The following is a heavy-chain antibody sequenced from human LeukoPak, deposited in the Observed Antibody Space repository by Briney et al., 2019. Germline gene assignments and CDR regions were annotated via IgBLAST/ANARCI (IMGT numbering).Heavy chain of an antibody. J-gene: IGHJ5*02. D-gene: IGHD2-15*01. Sequence: PSETLSLTCTVSGGSISNYYWSWIRQPAGKGLEWIGRIYTSGSTNYNPSLKSRVTMSVDTSKNQFSLKLSSVTAADTAVYCCARDLWGYCSGGSCYNPSNWFDPWGQGTLVTVSS. CDR3: ARDLWGYCSGGSCYNPSNWFDP. CDR2: IYTSGST. V-gene: IGHV4-4*07. CDR1: GGSISNYY.